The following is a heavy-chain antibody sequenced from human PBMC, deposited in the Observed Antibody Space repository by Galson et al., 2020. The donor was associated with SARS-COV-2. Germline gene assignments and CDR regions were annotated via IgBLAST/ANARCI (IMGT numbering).Heavy chain of an antibody. CDR3: ARGGWFGEFYHYYGMDV. J-gene: IGHJ6*02. D-gene: IGHD3-10*01. Sequence: PSETLSLTCAVYTGSFSGYYWSWIRQPPGKGLEWIGEINHSGSTNYNPSLKSRVTISVDTSKNQFSLKVSSVTAADTAIYYCARGGWFGEFYHYYGMDVWGQGTTVTVSS. V-gene: IGHV4-34*01. CDR1: TGSFSGYY. CDR2: INHSGST.